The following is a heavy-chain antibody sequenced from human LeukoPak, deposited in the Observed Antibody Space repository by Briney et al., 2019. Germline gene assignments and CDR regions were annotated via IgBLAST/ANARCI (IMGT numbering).Heavy chain of an antibody. V-gene: IGHV1-2*02. Sequence: ASVTVSCTASGYTFNDYSVHWVRQAPGQGHEWMGWINPNSGGTNYAQSFQGRVTMTRDTSISTAYMELSRLRSDDTAIYYCARGKTYSSTYNSYFYGMDVWGQGTTVTVSS. CDR2: INPNSGGT. D-gene: IGHD2-2*01. CDR1: GYTFNDYS. CDR3: ARGKTYSSTYNSYFYGMDV. J-gene: IGHJ6*02.